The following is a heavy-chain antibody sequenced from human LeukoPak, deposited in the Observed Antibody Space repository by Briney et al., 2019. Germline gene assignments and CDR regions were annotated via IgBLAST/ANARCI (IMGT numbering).Heavy chain of an antibody. Sequence: KPSETLSLTCTVSGGSISPYHWSWIRQPPGKGLEWIGYIYYTGSTNYNPSLKSRVTISVDRSKNQFSLKLSSVTAADTAVYYCARHVSGDYSNFDYWGQGTLVTVSS. D-gene: IGHD4-17*01. J-gene: IGHJ4*02. CDR3: ARHVSGDYSNFDY. CDR1: GGSISPYH. CDR2: IYYTGST. V-gene: IGHV4-59*08.